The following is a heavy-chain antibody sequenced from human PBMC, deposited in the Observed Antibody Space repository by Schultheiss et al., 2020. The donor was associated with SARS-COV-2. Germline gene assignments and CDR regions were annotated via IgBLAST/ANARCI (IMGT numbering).Heavy chain of an antibody. CDR1: GGSISSYY. CDR2: IYYSGST. D-gene: IGHD6-13*01. Sequence: SETLSLTCTVSGGSISSYYWSWIRQPPGKGLEWIGYIYYSGSTNDNPSLKSRVTISIDTSKNQFSLKLSSVTAADTAVYYWARQSSSWYQFDYWGQGTLVTVSS. J-gene: IGHJ4*02. CDR3: ARQSSSWYQFDY. V-gene: IGHV4-59*08.